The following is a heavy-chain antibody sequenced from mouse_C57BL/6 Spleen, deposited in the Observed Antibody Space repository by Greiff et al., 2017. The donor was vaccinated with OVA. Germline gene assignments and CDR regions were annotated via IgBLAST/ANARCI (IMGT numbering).Heavy chain of an antibody. CDR1: GFTFTDYY. CDR2: IRNKDNGYTT. Sequence: DVQLVESGGGLVQPGGSLSLSCAASGFTFTDYYMSWVRQPPGKALEWLGFIRNKDNGYTTEYSSSVKDRFTISRENSQSNLYLQMNALSGEDSAAYYCARYCDYFYSMDYWGQGTSVTVSS. J-gene: IGHJ4*01. CDR3: ARYCDYFYSMDY. D-gene: IGHD2-4*01. V-gene: IGHV7-3*01.